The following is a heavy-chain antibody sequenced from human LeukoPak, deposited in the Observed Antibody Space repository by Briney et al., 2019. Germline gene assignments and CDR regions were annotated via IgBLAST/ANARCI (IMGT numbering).Heavy chain of an antibody. D-gene: IGHD6-19*01. Sequence: SETLSLTCAVSGGSISSSNWWSWVRQPPGKGLEWIGEIYHSGSTNYNPSLKSRVTISVDKSKNQFSLKLSSVTAADTAVYYCAGARDLYSSGWYDYWGQGTLVTVSS. CDR1: GGSISSSNW. J-gene: IGHJ4*02. CDR2: IYHSGST. CDR3: AGARDLYSSGWYDY. V-gene: IGHV4-4*02.